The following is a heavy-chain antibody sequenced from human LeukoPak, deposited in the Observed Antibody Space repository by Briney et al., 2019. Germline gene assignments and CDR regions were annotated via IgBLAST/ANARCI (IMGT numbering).Heavy chain of an antibody. CDR3: PRAQVDCSGGGCTYFVY. CDR1: GYTFTGYY. J-gene: IGHJ4*02. CDR2: INPNSGGT. Sequence: ASVKVSCKASGYTFTGYYMHWVRQAPGQGLEWMGWINPNSGGTNYAQKFQGRITMTRDTSISTAYVELSRLRSDETAVYYFPRAQVDCSGGGCTYFVYWGERTLVTLSS. D-gene: IGHD2-15*01. V-gene: IGHV1-2*02.